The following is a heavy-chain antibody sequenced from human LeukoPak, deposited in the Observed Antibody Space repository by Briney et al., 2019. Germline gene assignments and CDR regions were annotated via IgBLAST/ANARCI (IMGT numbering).Heavy chain of an antibody. D-gene: IGHD6-19*01. CDR1: GGSFSGYH. CDR2: INHSGST. V-gene: IGHV4-34*01. J-gene: IGHJ2*01. Sequence: SETLSLTCAVYGGSFSGYHWSWIRQPPGKGLEWIGEINHSGSTNYNPSLKSRVTISVDTSMNQFSLKLSSVTAADTAVYYCARGPTAVAGWKYFDLWGRGTLVTVSS. CDR3: ARGPTAVAGWKYFDL.